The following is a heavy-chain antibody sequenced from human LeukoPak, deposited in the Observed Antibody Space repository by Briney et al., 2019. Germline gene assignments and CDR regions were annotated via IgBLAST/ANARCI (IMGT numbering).Heavy chain of an antibody. V-gene: IGHV1-69*06. CDR3: ARDVLDYYDRSGYVT. CDR2: IIPMFGTA. D-gene: IGHD3-22*01. CDR1: GYTFTDNV. Sequence: SVKVSCKTSGYTFTDNVIIWVRQAPGQGLEWMGGIIPMFGTANYAQKFQGRVTITADKSTSTAFMELSSLRSDDTAVYYCARDVLDYYDRSGYVTWGQGTLVTVSS. J-gene: IGHJ5*02.